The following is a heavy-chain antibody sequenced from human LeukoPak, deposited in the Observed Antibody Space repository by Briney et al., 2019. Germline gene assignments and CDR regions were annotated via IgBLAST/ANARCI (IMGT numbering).Heavy chain of an antibody. CDR1: GDSIRNYF. J-gene: IGHJ4*02. V-gene: IGHV4-4*08. Sequence: PSETLSLTCTVSGDSIRNYFWTWLRQPPGKGLEWIGYIYSSGSTNYNPSLKSRVTISVDTPKSQFSLKLTSVTAADTAVYYCVRESFGASYWGQGTLVTVSS. CDR3: VRESFGASY. D-gene: IGHD4/OR15-4a*01. CDR2: IYSSGST.